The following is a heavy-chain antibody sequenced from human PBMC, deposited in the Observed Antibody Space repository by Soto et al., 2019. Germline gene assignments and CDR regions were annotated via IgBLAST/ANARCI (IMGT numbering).Heavy chain of an antibody. D-gene: IGHD3-3*01. CDR2: ISAYNGNT. V-gene: IGHV1-18*01. J-gene: IGHJ6*02. CDR3: AREERITIFGVVIITYGMDV. Sequence: ASVKVSFKASGYTFTSYGISWVRQAPGQGLEWMGWISAYNGNTNYAQKLQGRVTMTTDTSTSTAYMELRSLRPDDTAVYYCAREERITIFGVVIITYGMDVWGQGTTVTVSS. CDR1: GYTFTSYG.